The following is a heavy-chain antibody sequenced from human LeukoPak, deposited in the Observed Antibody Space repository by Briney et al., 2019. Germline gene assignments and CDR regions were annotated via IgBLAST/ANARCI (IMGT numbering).Heavy chain of an antibody. J-gene: IGHJ5*02. CDR1: GGSFSGYY. CDR3: ARGGLVVVVPAARNWFDP. V-gene: IGHV4-34*01. D-gene: IGHD2-2*01. CDR2: INHSGST. Sequence: SETLSLTCAVYGGSFSGYYWSWIRQPPGKGLEWIGEINHSGSTNYNPSLKSRVTISVDTSKNQFSLKLSSVTAADTAVYYCARGGLVVVVPAARNWFDPWGQGTLATVSS.